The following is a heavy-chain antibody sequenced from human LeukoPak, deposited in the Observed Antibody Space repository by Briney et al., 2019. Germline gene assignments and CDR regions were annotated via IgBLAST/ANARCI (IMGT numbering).Heavy chain of an antibody. J-gene: IGHJ4*02. CDR3: ARDLSGYSDY. D-gene: IGHD2-15*01. CDR1: GFTFSDYT. CDR2: ISDDDGTTT. Sequence: PGGSLRLSCAASGFTFSDYTMSWVRQAPGKGLGWVSRISDDDGTTTNYADSVKGRFTISRDTAKNTLYLQINSLRAEDTAVYYCARDLSGYSDYWGQGTLVTVSS. V-gene: IGHV3-74*01.